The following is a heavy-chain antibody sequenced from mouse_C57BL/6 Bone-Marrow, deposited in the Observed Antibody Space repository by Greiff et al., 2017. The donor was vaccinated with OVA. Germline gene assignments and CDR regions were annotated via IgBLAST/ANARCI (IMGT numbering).Heavy chain of an antibody. V-gene: IGHV3-5*01. D-gene: IGHD1-1*01. Sequence: EVQLVESGPGLVKPSQTVFLTCTVTGISITTGNYRWSWIRQFPGNKLEWIGYIYYSGTITYNPSLTSRTTITRDTPKNQFFLEMNSLTAEDTATYYCARGITTVADWYFDVWGTGTTVTVSS. CDR3: ARGITTVADWYFDV. J-gene: IGHJ1*03. CDR1: GISITTGNYR. CDR2: IYYSGTI.